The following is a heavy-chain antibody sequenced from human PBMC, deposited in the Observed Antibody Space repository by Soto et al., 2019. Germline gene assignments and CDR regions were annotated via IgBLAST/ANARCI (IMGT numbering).Heavy chain of an antibody. CDR3: ARDYGWTFDY. CDR1: GGSISSGGYY. Sequence: QVQLQESGPGLVKPSQTLSLTYTVSGGSISSGGYYWSWIRQHPGKGLEWIGYIYYSGSTYYNPSPKSRVTISVDTSKNQFSLKLSSVTAADTAVYCCARDYGWTFDYWGQGTLVTVSS. CDR2: IYYSGST. D-gene: IGHD2-8*02. V-gene: IGHV4-31*03. J-gene: IGHJ4*02.